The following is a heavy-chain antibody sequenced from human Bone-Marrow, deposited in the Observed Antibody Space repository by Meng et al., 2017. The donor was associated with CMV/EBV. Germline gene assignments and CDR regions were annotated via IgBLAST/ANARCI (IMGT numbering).Heavy chain of an antibody. D-gene: IGHD6-13*01. V-gene: IGHV4-38-2*02. CDR2: IYHSGST. CDR3: ARDWGSSWSYGMDV. CDR1: GYSISSGYY. Sequence: SETLSLTCTVSGYSISSGYYWGWIRQPPGKGLEWIGSIYHSGSTYYNPSLKSRVTISVDTSKNQFSLKLSSVTAADTAVYYCARDWGSSWSYGMDVWGQGTTVTVSS. J-gene: IGHJ6*02.